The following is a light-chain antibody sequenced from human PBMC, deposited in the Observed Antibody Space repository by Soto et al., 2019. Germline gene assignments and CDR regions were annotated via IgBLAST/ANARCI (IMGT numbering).Light chain of an antibody. J-gene: IGKJ4*01. CDR2: GTS. V-gene: IGKV3-20*01. CDR1: QSVSSSY. CDR3: QQRTYPPLP. Sequence: ESVFSQSPCTVSPAAGVTAKRSCRVSQSVSSSYLAWYQQRPGQPPRLLMSGTSNRATGTPDRFSGSGSGTDFTLTISSLEPEAFAVYYCQQRTYPPLPFCGGTMVDIK.